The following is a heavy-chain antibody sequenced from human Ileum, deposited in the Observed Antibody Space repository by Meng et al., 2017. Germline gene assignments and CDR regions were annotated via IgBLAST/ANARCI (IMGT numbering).Heavy chain of an antibody. V-gene: IGHV1-69*13. J-gene: IGHJ5*02. Sequence: SVKVSCKASGGTFSSYAISWVRQAPGQGLEWMGGIIPIFGTANYAQKFQGRVTITADDSTSTAYMELSSLRSEDTAVYYCARDKRAYYDFWSGYYLGWFDPWGQGNLVT. D-gene: IGHD3-3*01. CDR1: GGTFSSYA. CDR3: ARDKRAYYDFWSGYYLGWFDP. CDR2: IIPIFGTA.